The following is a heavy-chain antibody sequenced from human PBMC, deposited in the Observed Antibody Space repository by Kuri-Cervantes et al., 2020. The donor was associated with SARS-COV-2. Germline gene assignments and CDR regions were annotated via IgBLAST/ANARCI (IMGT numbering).Heavy chain of an antibody. D-gene: IGHD2-2*01. J-gene: IGHJ3*02. CDR1: GFTFSSYN. Sequence: GESLKISCAASGFTFSSYNMNWVRQAPGKGLEWVSSINSSSSYIYYADSVKGRFTISRDNAKNSLYLQMNSLRAEDTAVYYCAREGDIVVVHDAFDIWGQGTMVTVSS. CDR3: AREGDIVVVHDAFDI. V-gene: IGHV3-21*01. CDR2: INSSSSYI.